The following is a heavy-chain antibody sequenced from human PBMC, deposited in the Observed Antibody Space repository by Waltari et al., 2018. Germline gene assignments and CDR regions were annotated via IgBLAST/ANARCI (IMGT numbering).Heavy chain of an antibody. J-gene: IGHJ3*02. CDR3: ASLIRTDAFDI. D-gene: IGHD3-10*01. CDR2: IIPILGIA. CDR1: GGTFSSYT. V-gene: IGHV1-69*02. Sequence: QVQLVQSGAEVKKPGSSVKVSCKASGGTFSSYTISWVRQAPGQGLEWMGRIIPILGIANYAQKFQGRVTITADKSTSTAYMELSSLRSEDTAVNYCASLIRTDAFDIWGQGTMVTVSS.